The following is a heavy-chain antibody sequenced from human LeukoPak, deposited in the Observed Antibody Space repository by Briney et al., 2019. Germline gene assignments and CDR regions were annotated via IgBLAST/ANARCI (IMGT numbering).Heavy chain of an antibody. CDR3: ARDLNWNYVP. V-gene: IGHV3-21*01. CDR1: GFTFSSYS. Sequence: GGSLRLSCAASGFTFSSYSMNWVRQAPGKGLEWVSSISSSGSYIYYADSVKGRFTISRDNAKNSLYLQMNSLRAEDTAVYYCARDLNWNYVPWGQGTLVTVSS. J-gene: IGHJ5*02. CDR2: ISSSGSYI. D-gene: IGHD1-7*01.